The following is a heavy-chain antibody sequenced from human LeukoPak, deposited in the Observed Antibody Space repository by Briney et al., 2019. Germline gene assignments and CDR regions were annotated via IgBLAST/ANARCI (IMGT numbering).Heavy chain of an antibody. Sequence: GGSLRLSCAASGFTFSSYWMSWVRQAPGKGLEWVANIKQDGSEKYYVDSVKGRFSISRDNSKNTLYLQMNSLRAEDTAVYYCARVRELGYCSSTSCPRSGMDVWGQGTTVTVSS. V-gene: IGHV3-7*04. D-gene: IGHD2-2*01. CDR3: ARVRELGYCSSTSCPRSGMDV. CDR2: IKQDGSEK. CDR1: GFTFSSYW. J-gene: IGHJ6*02.